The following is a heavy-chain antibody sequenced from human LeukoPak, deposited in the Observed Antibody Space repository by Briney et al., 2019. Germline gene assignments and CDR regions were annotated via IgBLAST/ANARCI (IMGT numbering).Heavy chain of an antibody. Sequence: GSSLRLSCAASGFTFSSYAMHWVRQAPGKGLEWVAVISYDGSNKYYADSVKGRFTISRDNSKNTLYLQMNSLRAEDTAVYYCARAPPGYCSGGSCYPSNPWGQGTLVTVSS. CDR1: GFTFSSYA. V-gene: IGHV3-30*04. J-gene: IGHJ5*02. CDR3: ARAPPGYCSGGSCYPSNP. D-gene: IGHD2-15*01. CDR2: ISYDGSNK.